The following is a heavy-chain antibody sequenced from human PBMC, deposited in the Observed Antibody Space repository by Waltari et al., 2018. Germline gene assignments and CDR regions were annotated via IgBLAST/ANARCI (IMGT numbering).Heavy chain of an antibody. CDR2: LSLGGYGT. Sequence: EVQLVESGGGLVQPGGSLRLYCAASGFTLSVYWMHWVRQAPGKGLVWAGILSLGGYGTNNASSGKGGFPVSGENAKTTLYLEMNSLIAEDTAIYYWTRDNGGGWYGHAFDIWGQGTMVTVSS. V-gene: IGHV3-74*01. J-gene: IGHJ3*02. D-gene: IGHD6-19*01. CDR3: TRDNGGGWYGHAFDI. CDR1: GFTLSVYW.